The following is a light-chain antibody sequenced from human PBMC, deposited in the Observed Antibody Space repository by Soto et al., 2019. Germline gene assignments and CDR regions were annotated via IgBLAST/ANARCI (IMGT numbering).Light chain of an antibody. CDR3: QHYGGMWT. V-gene: IGKV1-5*01. CDR1: QSIGNR. Sequence: IQMTQSPSTLSASVGDRITITCRAIQSIGNRLAWYQQKPGKAPKVLIYDASTLESGVPSRFSGSGSGTDFILTISSLQPDDFATYYCQHYGGMWTFGQGTKVDIK. CDR2: DAS. J-gene: IGKJ1*01.